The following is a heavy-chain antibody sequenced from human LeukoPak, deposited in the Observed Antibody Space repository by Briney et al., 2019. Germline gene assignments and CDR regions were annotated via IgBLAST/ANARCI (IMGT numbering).Heavy chain of an antibody. CDR2: KWYEGSNK. J-gene: IGHJ3*02. Sequence: GRSLRLSCAASGLTFSSYGMHGVREAPGKGLEWVAVKWYEGSNKYYADSVKGRFTISKENSKNTPYLQMSSLRAEDTAVYYCVKVWGRAIGAFDIWGQGTMVTVSS. V-gene: IGHV3-33*03. D-gene: IGHD2-21*01. CDR3: VKVWGRAIGAFDI. CDR1: GLTFSSYG.